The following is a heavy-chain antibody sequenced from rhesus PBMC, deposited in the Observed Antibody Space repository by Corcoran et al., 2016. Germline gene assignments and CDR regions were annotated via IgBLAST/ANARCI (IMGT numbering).Heavy chain of an antibody. V-gene: IGHV4-106*01. CDR1: GGSISDDYY. CDR3: ARSKGVTLFDY. J-gene: IGHJ4*01. Sequence: QVQLQESGPGLVKPSETLSLTCAVSGGSISDDYYWSWIRQPPGKGLEWIGYIYGSGGGTNYNPSLKNRVTSSRDTSKNQFSLKLSSVTAADTAVYYCARSKGVTLFDYWGQGVLVTVSS. D-gene: IGHD4-23*01. CDR2: IYGSGGGT.